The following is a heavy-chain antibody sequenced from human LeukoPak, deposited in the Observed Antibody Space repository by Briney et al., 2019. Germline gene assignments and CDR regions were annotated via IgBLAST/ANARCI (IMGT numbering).Heavy chain of an antibody. Sequence: GESLRLSCAASGFTFSSYWMSWVRQAPGKGLEWVANIKQDGSEKYYVDSVKGRFTISRDNAKNSLYLQMNSLRAEDTAVYYCAREYYDFWSGYGFDWFDPWGQGTLVTVSS. CDR3: AREYYDFWSGYGFDWFDP. J-gene: IGHJ5*02. V-gene: IGHV3-7*01. D-gene: IGHD3-3*01. CDR1: GFTFSSYW. CDR2: IKQDGSEK.